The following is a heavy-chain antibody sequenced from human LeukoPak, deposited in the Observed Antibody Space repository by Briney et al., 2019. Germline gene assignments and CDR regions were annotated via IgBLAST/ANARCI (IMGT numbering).Heavy chain of an antibody. D-gene: IGHD6-13*01. CDR1: GYAFTGYY. J-gene: IGHJ4*02. CDR2: INPNSGDT. V-gene: IGHV1-2*02. CDR3: ARRVTAASGFDY. Sequence: ASVKVSCKASGYAFTGYYMHWVRQAPGQGLEWMGWINPNSGDTNYAQKFQGRVTMTSDTSISTAYMDLNSLKSDDTAVYYCARRVTAASGFDYWGQGTLVTVSS.